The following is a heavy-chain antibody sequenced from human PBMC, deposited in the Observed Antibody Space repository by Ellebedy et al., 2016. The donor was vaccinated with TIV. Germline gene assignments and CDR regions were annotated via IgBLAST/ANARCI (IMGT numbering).Heavy chain of an antibody. J-gene: IGHJ4*02. CDR2: ISSSSSYT. CDR1: GFTFSDYY. V-gene: IGHV3-11*06. Sequence: GESLKISXAASGFTFSDYYMSWIRQAPGKGLEWVSYISSSSSYTNYADSVKGRFTISRDNAKNSLYLQMNSLRAEDTAVYYCARDYDILTGSSELFDYWGQGTLVTVSS. D-gene: IGHD3-9*01. CDR3: ARDYDILTGSSELFDY.